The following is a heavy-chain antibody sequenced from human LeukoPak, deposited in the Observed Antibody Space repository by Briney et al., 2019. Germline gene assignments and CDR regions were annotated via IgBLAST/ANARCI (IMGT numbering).Heavy chain of an antibody. CDR2: ISSSGSPI. V-gene: IGHV3-11*04. D-gene: IGHD4-17*01. Sequence: PGGSLRLSCAASGFVFSDYYMSWIRQAPGKGLEWVSYISSSGSPIYYAESVKGRFTISRDNAKNSLYLQMNSLRTEETAVDYCARAPRLRLKTSGWFAPGGQGTLATVPS. CDR1: GFVFSDYY. J-gene: IGHJ5*02. CDR3: ARAPRLRLKTSGWFAP.